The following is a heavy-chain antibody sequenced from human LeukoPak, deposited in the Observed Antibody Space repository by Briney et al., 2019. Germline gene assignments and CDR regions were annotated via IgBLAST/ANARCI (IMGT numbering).Heavy chain of an antibody. V-gene: IGHV3-23*01. CDR1: GFTFSSYA. D-gene: IGHD2-2*01. CDR3: AKDRYCSSTSCSCHDY. J-gene: IGHJ4*02. CDR2: ISGSGGST. Sequence: PGGSLRLSCAASGFTFSSYAMSWVRQAPGKGLEWVSAISGSGGSTYYADSVKGRFTISRDNSKNMLYLQMNSLRAEDTAVYYCAKDRYCSSTSCSCHDYWGQGTLVTVSS.